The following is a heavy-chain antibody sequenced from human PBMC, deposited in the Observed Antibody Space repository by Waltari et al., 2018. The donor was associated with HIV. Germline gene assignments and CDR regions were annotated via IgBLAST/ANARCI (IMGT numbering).Heavy chain of an antibody. J-gene: IGHJ4*02. V-gene: IGHV3-21*02. CDR2: IISGTSYI. Sequence: EVQLVASGGGLVKPGGSLRLSCTASGLTFSTDPMNWVRQAPGKGLEWVSSIISGTSYIYYADSVTGRFTVSRDNAKNSLFLQMNSLRADDTAVYYCARQQLGSGALDLWGQGTLVTVSS. CDR3: ARQQLGSGALDL. D-gene: IGHD3-10*02. CDR1: GLTFSTDP.